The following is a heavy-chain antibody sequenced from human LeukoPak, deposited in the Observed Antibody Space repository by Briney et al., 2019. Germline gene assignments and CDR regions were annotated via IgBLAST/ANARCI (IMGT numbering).Heavy chain of an antibody. CDR3: ARDGAAAGEYYFDY. Sequence: GGSLRLSCAASGFTFSSYSMNWVRQAPGKGLEWVSSISSSSSYIYYADSVKGRFTISRDNAKNSLYLQMNSLRAEDTAVYYCARDGAAAGEYYFDYWGQGTLVTVSS. CDR1: GFTFSSYS. D-gene: IGHD6-13*01. J-gene: IGHJ4*02. V-gene: IGHV3-21*01. CDR2: ISSSSSYI.